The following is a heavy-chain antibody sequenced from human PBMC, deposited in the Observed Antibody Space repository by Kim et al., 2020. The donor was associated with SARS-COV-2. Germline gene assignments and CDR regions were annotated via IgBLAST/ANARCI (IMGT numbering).Heavy chain of an antibody. J-gene: IGHJ4*02. CDR2: IKQDGSEK. CDR1: GFTFSSYW. Sequence: GGSLRLSCAASGFTFSSYWMSWVRQAPGKGLEWVANIKQDGSEKYYVDSVKGRFTISRDNAKNSLYLQMNSLRAEDTAVYYCARVSPAYYYDSSGPYYFDYWGQGTLVTVSS. D-gene: IGHD3-22*01. CDR3: ARVSPAYYYDSSGPYYFDY. V-gene: IGHV3-7*03.